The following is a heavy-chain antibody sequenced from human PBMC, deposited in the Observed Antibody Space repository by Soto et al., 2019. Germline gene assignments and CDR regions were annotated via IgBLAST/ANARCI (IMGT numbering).Heavy chain of an antibody. CDR1: GFTFSSYG. CDR2: IWYDGSNK. V-gene: IGHV3-33*01. Sequence: QVQLVESGGGMVQPGRSLRLSCAASGFTFSSYGMHWVRQAPGKGLEWVAVIWYDGSNKYYADSVKGRFTISRDNSKNTLYLQMNSLRAEDTAVYYCARRGLYSGSKGDAFDIWGQGTMVTVSS. D-gene: IGHD5-12*01. CDR3: ARRGLYSGSKGDAFDI. J-gene: IGHJ3*02.